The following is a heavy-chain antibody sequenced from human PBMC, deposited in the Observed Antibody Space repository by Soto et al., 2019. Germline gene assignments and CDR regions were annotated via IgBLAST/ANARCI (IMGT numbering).Heavy chain of an antibody. CDR2: ISYSGST. CDR1: GGSISSYY. D-gene: IGHD5-18*01. CDR3: ARGRGDTAMAWYY. Sequence: QVQLQESGPGLVKPSETLSLTCTVSGGSISSYYWSWIRQSPGKGLEWIGYISYSGSTKYNPSLMGGVTISVETSKNQCSLKLSSVTAADTAVYYCARGRGDTAMAWYYWGQGTLVTVSS. J-gene: IGHJ4*02. V-gene: IGHV4-59*01.